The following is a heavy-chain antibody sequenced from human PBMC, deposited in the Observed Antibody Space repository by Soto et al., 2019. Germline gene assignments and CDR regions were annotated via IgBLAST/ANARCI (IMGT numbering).Heavy chain of an antibody. Sequence: EVQLVESGGGLVQPGGSLRLSCAASGFTFSSYAMHWVRQAPGKGLEYVSAISSNGGSTYYANSVKGRFTISRDNSKNTRYLQMGSLRAEDMAVYYCARARGADYDYWRQGTLVTVSS. V-gene: IGHV3-64*01. D-gene: IGHD1-26*01. J-gene: IGHJ4*02. CDR2: ISSNGGST. CDR3: ARARGADYDY. CDR1: GFTFSSYA.